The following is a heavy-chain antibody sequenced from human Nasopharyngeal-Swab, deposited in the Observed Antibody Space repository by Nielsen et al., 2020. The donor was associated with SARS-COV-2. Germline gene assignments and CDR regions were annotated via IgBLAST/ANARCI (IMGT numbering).Heavy chain of an antibody. CDR3: ARGLRFLEWLFDY. J-gene: IGHJ4*02. CDR1: GGSFSGYY. Sequence: ETLSLTCAVYGGSFSGYYWSWIRQPPGKGLEWIGEINHSGSTNYNPSLKSRVTISVDTSKNQFSLKLSSVTAADTAVYYCARGLRFLEWLFDYWGQGTLVTVSS. D-gene: IGHD3-3*01. CDR2: INHSGST. V-gene: IGHV4-34*01.